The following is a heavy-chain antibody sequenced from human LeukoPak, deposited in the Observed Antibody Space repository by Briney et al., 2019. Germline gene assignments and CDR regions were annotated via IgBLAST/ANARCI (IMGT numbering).Heavy chain of an antibody. CDR1: GFTFSSYG. V-gene: IGHV3-30*18. CDR3: AKDRVATPPAPLGD. D-gene: IGHD3-16*01. CDR2: ISNDGRDK. J-gene: IGHJ4*02. Sequence: QAGRSLRLSCAASGFTFSSYGIHWVRQAPGKGLEWVAVISNDGRDKYYADSVKGRFTISRDNSKNTLYLQMNSLRIEDTAVYYCAKDRVATPPAPLGDWGQGTLVTVSS.